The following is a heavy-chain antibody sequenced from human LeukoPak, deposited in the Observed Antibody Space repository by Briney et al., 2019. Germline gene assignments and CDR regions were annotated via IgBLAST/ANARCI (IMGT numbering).Heavy chain of an antibody. CDR3: ARDKYGAYFDS. D-gene: IGHD4-17*01. J-gene: IGHJ4*02. Sequence: GGSLRLSCAASGFTFSSYWMDWVRQAPSKELEWVANIKPDGSEKYYVDSVKGRFTISRDNAKNSLYLQMNSLRVEDTAVYYCARDKYGAYFDSWGQGTLVTVSS. CDR1: GFTFSSYW. V-gene: IGHV3-7*04. CDR2: IKPDGSEK.